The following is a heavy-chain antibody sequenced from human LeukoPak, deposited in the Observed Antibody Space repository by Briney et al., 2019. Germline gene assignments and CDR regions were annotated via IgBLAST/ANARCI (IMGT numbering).Heavy chain of an antibody. CDR2: IWYDGSNK. CDR1: GFTFSSYG. D-gene: IGHD6-13*01. CDR3: ARELAAAGIIYYGMDV. J-gene: IGHJ6*02. V-gene: IGHV3-33*01. Sequence: GGSLGLSCAASGFTFSSYGMHWVRQAPGKVLEWVAVIWYDGSNKYYADSVKGRFTISRDNSKNTLYLQMNSLRAEDTAVYYCARELAAAGIIYYGMDVWGQGTTVIVSS.